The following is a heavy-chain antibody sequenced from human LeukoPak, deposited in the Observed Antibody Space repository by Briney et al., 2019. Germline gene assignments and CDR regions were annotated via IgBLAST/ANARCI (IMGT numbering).Heavy chain of an antibody. CDR1: GFTVSSNY. Sequence: GGSLRLSCAASGFTVSSNYMSWVRQAPGKGLEWVSVLYSGGSTYYADSVKGRFTISRDNSKNTLYLQMNSLRAEDTAVYYCASSLYGSGSYYEYYFDYWGQGTLVTVSS. J-gene: IGHJ4*02. CDR2: LYSGGST. V-gene: IGHV3-53*01. D-gene: IGHD3-10*01. CDR3: ASSLYGSGSYYEYYFDY.